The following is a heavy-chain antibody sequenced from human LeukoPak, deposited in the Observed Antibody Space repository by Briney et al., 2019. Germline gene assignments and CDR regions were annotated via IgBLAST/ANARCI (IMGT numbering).Heavy chain of an antibody. Sequence: SVKVSCKASGYSFNNLAMNWVRQAPGQGLEWMGGIIPIFGTANYAQKFQGRVTITTDESTSTAYMELSSLRSEDTAVYYCARGLYSSNADPWGQGTLVTVSS. J-gene: IGHJ5*02. CDR1: GYSFNNLA. CDR3: ARGLYSSNADP. CDR2: IIPIFGTA. D-gene: IGHD6-13*01. V-gene: IGHV1-69*05.